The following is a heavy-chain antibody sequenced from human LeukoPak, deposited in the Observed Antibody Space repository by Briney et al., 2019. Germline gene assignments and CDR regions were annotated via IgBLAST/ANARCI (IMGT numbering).Heavy chain of an antibody. J-gene: IGHJ1*01. CDR3: ARRIAAAGNEYFQH. D-gene: IGHD6-13*01. Sequence: SVKVSCKASGGTFSSYAISWVRQAPGQGLEWMGGIIPIFGTANYAQKFQGRVTITTDESTSTAYMELSSLRSEDTAVYYCARRIAAAGNEYFQHWGQGTLATVSS. CDR1: GGTFSSYA. CDR2: IIPIFGTA. V-gene: IGHV1-69*05.